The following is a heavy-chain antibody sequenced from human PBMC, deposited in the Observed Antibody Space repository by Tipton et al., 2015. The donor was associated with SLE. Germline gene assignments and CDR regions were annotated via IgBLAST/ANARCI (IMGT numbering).Heavy chain of an antibody. D-gene: IGHD5-24*01. CDR3: ARYPRRGMTSIRAFDI. V-gene: IGHV4-59*02. J-gene: IGHJ3*02. CDR1: GASVSPYY. Sequence: TLSLTCTVFGASVSPYYWSWIRQPPGKGLEWVGYIHHTGSTNYNPPLKSRLTMSVDTSKNQFSLKLSSVTAADTAVYYCARYPRRGMTSIRAFDIWGQGTMVTVSS. CDR2: IHHTGST.